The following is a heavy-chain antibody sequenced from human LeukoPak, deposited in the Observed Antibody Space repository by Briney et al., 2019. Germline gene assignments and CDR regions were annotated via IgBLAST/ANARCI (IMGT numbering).Heavy chain of an antibody. D-gene: IGHD2-21*01. J-gene: IGHJ5*01. V-gene: IGHV3-23*01. CDR2: ISGTGGAT. Sequence: GGSLRLSCVASGFSFGNYAMSWVRQAPGKGLQWVSQISGTGGATWYAGFARDRFTISRDNSKKALYLQMSGMRVEDTAMYYCVKDPRDTYGTNWFVSWGQGTLLIVSS. CDR3: VKDPRDTYGTNWFVS. CDR1: GFSFGNYA.